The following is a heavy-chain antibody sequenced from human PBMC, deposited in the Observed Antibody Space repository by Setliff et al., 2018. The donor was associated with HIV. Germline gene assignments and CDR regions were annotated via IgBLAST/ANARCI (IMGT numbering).Heavy chain of an antibody. D-gene: IGHD5-18*01. J-gene: IGHJ4*02. CDR1: GGSLSDYY. Sequence: PSETLSLTCGVYGGSLSDYYWNWIRRPPGKGLEWIAEINHSGSTNYNPSLKSRATISVDTSQNQLSLKLSSVTAADTAMYYCARYVGYKVSFDNWGPGTLVTVSS. CDR3: ARYVGYKVSFDN. V-gene: IGHV4-34*01. CDR2: INHSGST.